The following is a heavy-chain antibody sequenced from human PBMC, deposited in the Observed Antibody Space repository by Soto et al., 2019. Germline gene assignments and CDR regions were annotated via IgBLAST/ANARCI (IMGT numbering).Heavy chain of an antibody. Sequence: SETLSLTCSVSGGSISSTTFYWGWIRQPPRQGLELIGSISYRGGTSYNPSLKSRVTISVDTSKNQFSLRLTSVTAADTAVYYCARLLGWYTYNYFDPWGQGTLVTVSS. CDR3: ARLLGWYTYNYFDP. D-gene: IGHD6-19*01. CDR1: GGSISSTTFY. J-gene: IGHJ5*02. CDR2: ISYRGGT. V-gene: IGHV4-39*01.